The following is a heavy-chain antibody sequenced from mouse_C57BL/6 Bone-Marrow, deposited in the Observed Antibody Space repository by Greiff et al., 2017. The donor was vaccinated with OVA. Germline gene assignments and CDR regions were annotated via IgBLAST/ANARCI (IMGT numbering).Heavy chain of an antibody. V-gene: IGHV1-74*01. J-gene: IGHJ3*01. CDR2: IHPSDSDT. D-gene: IGHD1-1*01. CDR3: AIPLYYYGSSYVGWFAY. CDR1: GYTFTSYW. Sequence: QVQLQQPGAELVKPGASVKVSCKASGYTFTSYWMHWVKQRPGQGLEWIGRIHPSDSDTNYNQKFKGKATLTVDKSSSTAYMQLSSLTSEDSAVYYCAIPLYYYGSSYVGWFAYWGQGTLVTVSA.